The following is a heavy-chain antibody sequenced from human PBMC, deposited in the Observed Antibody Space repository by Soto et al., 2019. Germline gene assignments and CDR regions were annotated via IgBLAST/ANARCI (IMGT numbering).Heavy chain of an antibody. CDR3: ARVNSARPLSALVAFDY. CDR1: GGPISSYY. J-gene: IGHJ4*02. D-gene: IGHD5-12*01. Sequence: SETLSLTCTFSGGPISSYYWIWIRQPPGKRLEWIGYIYYSGSTYYNPSLKSRVTISVDTSKNQFSLKLSSVTAADTAVYYCARVNSARPLSALVAFDYWGQGTLVTVSS. CDR2: IYYSGST. V-gene: IGHV4-59*12.